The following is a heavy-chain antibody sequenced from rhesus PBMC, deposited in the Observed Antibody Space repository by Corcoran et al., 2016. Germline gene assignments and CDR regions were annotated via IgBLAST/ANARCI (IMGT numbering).Heavy chain of an antibody. Sequence: EVQLVETGGGLVQPGGSLRPSCAASGFTFSSYGMSWVRQAQGEGLAWVSGSSDTGGSTYYADSVKGRFTISRDNSKNTLSLQMNSLRAEDTAVYYCAKDMGIAVARSLDVWGRGVLVTVSS. CDR2: SSDTGGST. V-gene: IGHV3S5*01. CDR1: GFTFSSYG. J-gene: IGHJ5-2*02. CDR3: AKDMGIAVARSLDV. D-gene: IGHD6-37*01.